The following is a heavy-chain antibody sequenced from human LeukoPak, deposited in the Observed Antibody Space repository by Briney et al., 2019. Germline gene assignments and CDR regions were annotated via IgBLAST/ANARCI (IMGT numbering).Heavy chain of an antibody. CDR1: GFTFSSYS. D-gene: IGHD3-9*01. V-gene: IGHV3-21*01. CDR2: ISSSSSYI. J-gene: IGHJ4*02. Sequence: AGGSLRLSCAASGFTFSSYSMNWVRQAPGKGLEWVSSISSSSSYIYYADSVKGRFTISRDNAKNSLYLQMNSLRAEDTAVYYCARDVGALTGDPYYFDYWGQGTLVTVSS. CDR3: ARDVGALTGDPYYFDY.